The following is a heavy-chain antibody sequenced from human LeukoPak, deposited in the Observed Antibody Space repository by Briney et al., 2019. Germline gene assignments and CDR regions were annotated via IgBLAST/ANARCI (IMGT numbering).Heavy chain of an antibody. J-gene: IGHJ4*02. CDR2: IDRSGST. CDR1: GYSISSGYY. Sequence: PSETLSLTCSVSGYSISSGYYWGWVRQAPGKGLEWIGSIDRSGSTNYNPSLKSRVTISVDTSKNQFSLKLSSVTAADTAVYYCARKFSGNAFDYWGQGTLVTVSS. CDR3: ARKFSGNAFDY. D-gene: IGHD4-23*01. V-gene: IGHV4-38-2*02.